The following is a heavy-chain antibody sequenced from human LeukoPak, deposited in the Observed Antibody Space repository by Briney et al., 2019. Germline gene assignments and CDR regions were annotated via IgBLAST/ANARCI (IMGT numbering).Heavy chain of an antibody. CDR2: IRYDGNNE. J-gene: IGHJ4*02. CDR3: ARDRLRFLEWPKGVDY. CDR1: GYTFSSYG. Sequence: GGSLRLSCAASGYTFSSYGMHWVRQAPGKGLEWMAFIRYDGNNEYYADSVKGRFTISRDNAKNSLYLQMNSLRAEDTAVYYCARDRLRFLEWPKGVDYWGQGTLVTVSS. V-gene: IGHV3-30*02. D-gene: IGHD3-3*01.